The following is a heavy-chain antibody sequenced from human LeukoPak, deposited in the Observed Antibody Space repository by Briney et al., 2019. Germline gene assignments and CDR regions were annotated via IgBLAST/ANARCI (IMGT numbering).Heavy chain of an antibody. Sequence: ASVKVSCKASGYTFTSYGISWARQAPGQGLEWMGCISAYNGNTNYAQKLQGRVTMTTDTSTSTAYMELRSLRSDGTAVYYCARVRITMVRGVIGWFYPWGQGTLVTVSS. D-gene: IGHD3-10*01. CDR1: GYTFTSYG. CDR3: ARVRITMVRGVIGWFYP. CDR2: ISAYNGNT. V-gene: IGHV1-18*04. J-gene: IGHJ5*02.